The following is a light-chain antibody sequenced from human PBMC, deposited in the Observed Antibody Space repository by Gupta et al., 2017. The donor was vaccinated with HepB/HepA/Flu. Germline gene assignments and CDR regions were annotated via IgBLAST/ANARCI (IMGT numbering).Light chain of an antibody. V-gene: IGKV3-20*01. CDR2: DAS. CDR3: QQYWSSPHT. CDR1: QSVSSSF. Sequence: IVLTQSPGTLSLSPGERATLSCRASQSVSSSFLAWHQQKPGQAPRLLIYDASSRATGIPDRFSGSGSGTDFTLTISRLEPEDVAVYFCQQYWSSPHTFGQGTKVEIK. J-gene: IGKJ1*01.